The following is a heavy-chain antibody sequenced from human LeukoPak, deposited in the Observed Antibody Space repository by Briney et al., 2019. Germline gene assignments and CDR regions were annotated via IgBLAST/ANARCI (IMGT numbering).Heavy chain of an antibody. J-gene: IGHJ4*02. D-gene: IGHD4-17*01. CDR2: ISYDGSNK. V-gene: IGHV3-30-3*01. CDR1: GFTLSSYA. Sequence: PGGSLRLSCAASGFTLSSYAMHWVRQAPGKGLEWVAVISYDGSNKYYADSVKGRFTISRDNSKNTLYLQMNSLRAEDTAVYYCARPSPDYGDYDFDYWGQGTLVTVSS. CDR3: ARPSPDYGDYDFDY.